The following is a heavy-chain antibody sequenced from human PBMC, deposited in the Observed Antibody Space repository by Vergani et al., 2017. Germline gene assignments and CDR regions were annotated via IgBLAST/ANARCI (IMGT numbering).Heavy chain of an antibody. J-gene: IGHJ4*02. CDR2: ISGSGADT. CDR3: AKDRVVPTGPFDF. V-gene: IGHV3-23*04. Sequence: AQLVESGGGVVQPGSSLRLSCAASGFTFTDYAMSWVRQAPGKGLEWVSSISGSGADTHYADSVKGRVTISSDNLENTLYLQMNSLRAEDTAVYYCAKDRVVPTGPFDFWGQGSLVTVSS. CDR1: GFTFTDYA. D-gene: IGHD2-2*01.